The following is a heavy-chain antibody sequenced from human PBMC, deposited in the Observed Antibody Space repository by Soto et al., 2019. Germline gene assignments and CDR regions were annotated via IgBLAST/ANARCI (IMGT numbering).Heavy chain of an antibody. V-gene: IGHV3-53*01. CDR1: GFTVSSNY. D-gene: IGHD4-4*01. J-gene: IGHJ6*02. CDR3: ARQEVTGSHYYGLDV. CDR2: IYSGGTT. Sequence: PGGSLRLSCAASGFTVSSNYMTWVRQAPGKGLEWVSIIYSGGTTYYADSVKGRFTISRDNSKNTLYLQMNSLRAEDTAVYYCARQEVTGSHYYGLDVWGQGTTVTVSS.